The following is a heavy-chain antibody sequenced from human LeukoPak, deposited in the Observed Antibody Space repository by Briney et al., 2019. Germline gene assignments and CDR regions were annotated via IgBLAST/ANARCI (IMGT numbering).Heavy chain of an antibody. CDR2: VNTDGRST. Sequence: TGGSLRLSCAASGFTFSSYWMHWVRQAPGKGLVWVSRVNTDGRSTSYADSVKGRFTISRDNAKNTLYLQMDSLRAEDTAVYYCAGEGRIMGATVDYWGQGALVTVSS. CDR3: AGEGRIMGATVDY. J-gene: IGHJ4*02. D-gene: IGHD1-26*01. CDR1: GFTFSSYW. V-gene: IGHV3-74*01.